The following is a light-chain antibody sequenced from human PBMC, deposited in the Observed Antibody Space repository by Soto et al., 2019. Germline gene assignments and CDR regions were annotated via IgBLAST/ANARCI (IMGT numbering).Light chain of an antibody. CDR1: QSISRTF. CDR3: QQYGESLYT. V-gene: IGKV3-20*01. CDR2: GTS. Sequence: EIVLTQSPGTLSLSPGGRATLSCRATQSISRTFLAWYQQKPGQATKLLIYGTSNRATGVPDRFSGSGSGTDFILNISRLEPEDFAVYYCQQYGESLYTFGQGTKLEIK. J-gene: IGKJ2*01.